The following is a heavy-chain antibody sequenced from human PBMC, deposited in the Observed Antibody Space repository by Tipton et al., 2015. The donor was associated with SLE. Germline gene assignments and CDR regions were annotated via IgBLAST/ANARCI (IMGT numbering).Heavy chain of an antibody. CDR1: GFTFTSFW. CDR3: ARTEEQLVGRDAFDI. V-gene: IGHV4-4*02. Sequence: SLRLSCAASGFTFTSFWMSWVRQAPGKGLEWIGEIYHSGRTNYNPSLKSRVTISVDKSKKQFSLKLSSVTAADTAVYYCARTEEQLVGRDAFDIWGQGTMVTVSS. CDR2: IYHSGRT. J-gene: IGHJ3*02. D-gene: IGHD6-6*01.